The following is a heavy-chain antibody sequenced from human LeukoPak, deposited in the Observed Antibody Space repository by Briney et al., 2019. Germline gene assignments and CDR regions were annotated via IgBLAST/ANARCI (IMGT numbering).Heavy chain of an antibody. CDR1: GGTFSSYA. D-gene: IGHD4-23*01. Sequence: GASVKVSCKASGGTFSSYAISWVRQAPGQGLEWMGRIIPILGIANYAQKFQGRVTITADKSTSTAYMELSSLRSEDTAVYYCASDVGMTTVVTQGIWGQGTMVTVSS. CDR3: ASDVGMTTVVTQGI. J-gene: IGHJ3*02. V-gene: IGHV1-69*04. CDR2: IIPILGIA.